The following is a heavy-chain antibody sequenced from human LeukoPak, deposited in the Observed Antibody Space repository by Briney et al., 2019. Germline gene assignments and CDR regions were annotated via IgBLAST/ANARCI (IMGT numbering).Heavy chain of an antibody. CDR2: IRYDGSNK. V-gene: IGHV3-30*02. CDR3: AKNSLSSASRRGFDYYYMDV. D-gene: IGHD2-2*01. J-gene: IGHJ6*03. CDR1: GFSFSSYG. Sequence: GGSLSLSCAASGFSFSSYGMHWVRQAPGKGLEWVAFIRYDGSNKHFVDSVKGRLTISRDNSKNTLYLQMNSLRPEDTAVYYCAKNSLSSASRRGFDYYYMDVWGKGTTVIVSS.